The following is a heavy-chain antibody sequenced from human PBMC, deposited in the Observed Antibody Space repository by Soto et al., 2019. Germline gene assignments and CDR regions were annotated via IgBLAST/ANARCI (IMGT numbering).Heavy chain of an antibody. V-gene: IGHV1-46*03. CDR3: TIGLASGDY. J-gene: IGHJ4*02. CDR1: GYIFTNFY. D-gene: IGHD6-6*01. CDR2: INPNGGST. Sequence: QVQLVQPGAEVKKPGASVKFSCKASGYIFTNFYIHWVRQAPGQGLEWIGIINPNGGSTNYAQNFQGRDTMTRDTSTSTVYMDLSSLRSEDTAVYYCTIGLASGDYWGQGTLITVSS.